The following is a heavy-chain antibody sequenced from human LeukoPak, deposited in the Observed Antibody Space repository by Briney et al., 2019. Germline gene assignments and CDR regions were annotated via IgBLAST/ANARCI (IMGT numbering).Heavy chain of an antibody. CDR2: IWYDGSNK. V-gene: IGHV3-33*01. Sequence: QPGGSLRLSCAASGFTFRSYGMDWVRRAPGQGREWVAVIWYDGSNKYYADSVKGRFTISRDNSKNTLYLQMNSLRAEDTAVYYCARGSDYDFWSGFDSWGQGTLVTVSS. D-gene: IGHD3-3*01. CDR1: GFTFRSYG. J-gene: IGHJ4*02. CDR3: ARGSDYDFWSGFDS.